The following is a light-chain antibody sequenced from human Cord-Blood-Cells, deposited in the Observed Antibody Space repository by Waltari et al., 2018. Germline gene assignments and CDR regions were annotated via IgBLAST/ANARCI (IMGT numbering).Light chain of an antibody. V-gene: IGLV2-14*01. CDR2: DVS. J-gene: IGLJ2*01. Sequence: SALTPPASVPGFPGQSITLSCTGTSRDVGGYNYVPWYQQHPGKAPKLMIYDVSNRPSGVSNRFSGSKSGNTASLTISGLQAEDEADYYCSSYTSSSTLVFGGGTKLTVL. CDR1: SRDVGGYNY. CDR3: SSYTSSSTLV.